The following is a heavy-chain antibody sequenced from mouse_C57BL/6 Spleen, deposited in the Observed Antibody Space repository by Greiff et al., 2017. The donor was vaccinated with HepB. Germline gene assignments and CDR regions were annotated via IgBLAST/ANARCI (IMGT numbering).Heavy chain of an antibody. D-gene: IGHD3-1*01. CDR2: IDPENGDT. J-gene: IGHJ2*01. CDR1: GFNIKDDY. Sequence: VQLQQSGAELVRPGASVKLSCTASGFNIKDDYMHWVKQRPEQGLEWIGWIDPENGDTEYASKFQGKATITADTSSNTAYLQLCSLTSEDTAVYYCTTSGTLYYFDYWGQGTTLTVSS. CDR3: TTSGTLYYFDY. V-gene: IGHV14-4*01.